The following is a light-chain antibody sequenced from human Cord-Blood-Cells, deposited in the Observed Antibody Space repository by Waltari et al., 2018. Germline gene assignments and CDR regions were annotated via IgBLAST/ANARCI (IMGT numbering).Light chain of an antibody. J-gene: IGLJ2*01. CDR3: SSYTSSSTVV. Sequence: SALTLPASVSRSPGQSITISGTRTTRDVEGYNLLSWYQQPPGKAPKLMIYDVSNRPSGVSNRFSGSKSGNTASLTISGLQAEDEADYYCSSYTSSSTVVFGGGTKLTVL. V-gene: IGLV2-14*01. CDR2: DVS. CDR1: TRDVEGYNL.